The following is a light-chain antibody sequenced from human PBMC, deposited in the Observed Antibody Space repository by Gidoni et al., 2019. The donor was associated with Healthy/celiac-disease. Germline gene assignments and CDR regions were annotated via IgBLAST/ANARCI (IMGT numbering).Light chain of an antibody. J-gene: IGKJ2*01. V-gene: IGKV3-15*01. CDR3: QQYNNWPRT. CDR2: GAS. Sequence: EIVMTQSPATLSVSPVERATLSCRASQIVSSNLAWYQQKPGQAPRLLIYGASTRATGIPARFSGSGSGTEFTLTISSLQSEDFAVYYCQQYNNWPRTFGQGTKLEIK. CDR1: QIVSSN.